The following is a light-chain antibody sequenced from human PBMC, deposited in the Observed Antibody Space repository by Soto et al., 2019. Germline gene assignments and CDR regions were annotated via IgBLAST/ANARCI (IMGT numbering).Light chain of an antibody. CDR2: KTS. V-gene: IGKV2-24*01. CDR3: VEAALLPHA. Sequence: DIVLTQTPLSLVVTLGQPASISCKSSQSLAFRDGNIYLNWLQQRPGQPPRLLIYKTSNRFSGVXDIXSGSGAGTEFTLKISKVEAEDVGVYYCVEAALLPHAFGQGTKVEIK. J-gene: IGKJ1*01. CDR1: QSLAFRDGNIY.